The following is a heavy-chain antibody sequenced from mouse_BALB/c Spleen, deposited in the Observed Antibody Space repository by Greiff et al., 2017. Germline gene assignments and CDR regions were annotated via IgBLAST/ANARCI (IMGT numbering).Heavy chain of an antibody. J-gene: IGHJ3*01. Sequence: QVQLKQSGAELAKPGASVKMSCKASGYTFTSYWMHWVKQRPGQGLEWIGYINPSTGYTEYNQKFKDKATLTADKSSSTAYMQLSSLTSEDSAVYYCARHGRFAYWGQGTLVTVSA. D-gene: IGHD1-2*01. V-gene: IGHV1-7*01. CDR1: GYTFTSYW. CDR3: ARHGRFAY. CDR2: INPSTGYT.